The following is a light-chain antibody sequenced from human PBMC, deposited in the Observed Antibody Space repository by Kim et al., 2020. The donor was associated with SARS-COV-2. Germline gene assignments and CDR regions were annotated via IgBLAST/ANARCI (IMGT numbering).Light chain of an antibody. CDR1: SLRSYY. CDR2: GKN. CDR3: NSRDTNDNVV. J-gene: IGLJ2*01. V-gene: IGLV3-19*01. Sequence: SSELTQDPAVSGALGQTVRSTCQGDSLRSYYATWYQQKPGQAPILVIYGKNNRPSGIPDRFSGSSSGNTASLTITGTQAGDEADYYCNSRDTNDNVVFGG.